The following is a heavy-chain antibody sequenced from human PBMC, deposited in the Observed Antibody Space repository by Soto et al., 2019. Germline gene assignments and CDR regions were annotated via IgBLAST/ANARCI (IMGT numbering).Heavy chain of an antibody. CDR3: AKDSGGEYYYDSSRSHDRSGYYSGGYFDY. J-gene: IGHJ4*02. CDR2: ISGSGGST. Sequence: GGSLRLSCAASGFTFSSYAMSWVRQAPGKGLEWVSAISGSGGSTYYADSVKGRFTISRDNSKNTLYLQMNSLRAEDTAVYYCAKDSGGEYYYDSSRSHDRSGYYSGGYFDYWGQGTLVTVSS. D-gene: IGHD3-22*01. CDR1: GFTFSSYA. V-gene: IGHV3-23*01.